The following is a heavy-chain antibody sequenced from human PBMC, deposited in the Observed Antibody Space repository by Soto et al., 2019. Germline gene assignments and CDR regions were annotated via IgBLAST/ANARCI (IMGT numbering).Heavy chain of an antibody. CDR2: ASGTGGSA. CDR1: GFTFSSYA. J-gene: IGHJ4*02. V-gene: IGHV3-23*01. D-gene: IGHD4-17*01. CDR3: ARGSAYSDYDFEY. Sequence: LRLSCAASGFTFSSYAMTWVRQAPGKGLEWVSGASGTGGSAYYADSVKGRFTISRDKSTNTLYLHMNSLRAEDTAVYYCARGSAYSDYDFEYWGQGTLVTVSS.